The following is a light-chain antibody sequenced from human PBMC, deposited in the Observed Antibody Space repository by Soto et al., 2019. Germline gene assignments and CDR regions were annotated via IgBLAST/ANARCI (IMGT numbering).Light chain of an antibody. CDR2: DVP. V-gene: IGKV1-5*01. CDR3: QQYSRYPFT. CDR1: QSISEW. Sequence: DIHMTQSPSTLSASVGDRVTITCRASQSISEWLTWYQQKPGRAPKLLIYDVPSLESGVPSRFSGSGSETEFTRNISSLQPDDFATYYCQQYSRYPFTFGPGTKVDIK. J-gene: IGKJ3*01.